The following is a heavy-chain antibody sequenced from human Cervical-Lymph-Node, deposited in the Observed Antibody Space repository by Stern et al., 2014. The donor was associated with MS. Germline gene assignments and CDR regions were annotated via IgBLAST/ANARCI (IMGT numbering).Heavy chain of an antibody. CDR2: IWYDGSNK. D-gene: IGHD6-13*01. V-gene: IGHV3-33*01. J-gene: IGHJ6*04. Sequence: VQLVESGGGVVQPGRPLRLSCAASGFTFSSYGMHWVRQAPGKGLEWVAVIWYDGSNKYYADSVKGRFTISIDHSKTTLYLQMNSLRAEDTAVYYCARSSSPSPYYYYGMDVWGEGTTVTVSS. CDR1: GFTFSSYG. CDR3: ARSSSPSPYYYYGMDV.